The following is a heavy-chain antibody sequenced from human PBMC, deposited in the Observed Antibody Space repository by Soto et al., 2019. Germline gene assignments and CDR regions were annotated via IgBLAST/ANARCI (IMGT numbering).Heavy chain of an antibody. CDR1: GFTFSSYA. Sequence: EVQLLESGGGLVQPGGSLRLSCAASGFTFSSYAMTWVRQAPGKGLEWVSIISGRGTTTYYADSVKGRFTISRDNSKKTLYLQMKSLRAEDTGVYYCAKEDNYYDSSGYYLEYFHHWGQGTLVTVSS. V-gene: IGHV3-23*01. D-gene: IGHD3-22*01. CDR3: AKEDNYYDSSGYYLEYFHH. CDR2: ISGRGTTT. J-gene: IGHJ1*01.